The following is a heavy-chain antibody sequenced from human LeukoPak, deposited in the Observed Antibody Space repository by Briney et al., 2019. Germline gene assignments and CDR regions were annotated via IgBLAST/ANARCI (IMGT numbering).Heavy chain of an antibody. CDR3: ARDSPAYCGGDCSY. D-gene: IGHD2-21*02. CDR1: GYTFTSYG. CDR2: ISAYNGNT. Sequence: ASVEVSCKASGYTFTSYGISWVRQAPGQGLEWMGWISAYNGNTNYAQKLQGRVTMTTDTSTSTACMELRSLRSDDTAVYYCARDSPAYCGGDCSYWGQGTLVTVSS. V-gene: IGHV1-18*01. J-gene: IGHJ4*02.